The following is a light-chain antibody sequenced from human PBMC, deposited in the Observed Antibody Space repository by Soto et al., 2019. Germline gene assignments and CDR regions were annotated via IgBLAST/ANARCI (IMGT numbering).Light chain of an antibody. CDR3: SSYTTSSTLV. J-gene: IGLJ1*01. CDR1: SSDIGVYNY. V-gene: IGLV2-14*01. CDR2: DVS. Sequence: QSVLTQPASVSGSPGQSITISCTGTSSDIGVYNYVSWYQQHPGKAPKLMLYDVSNRPSGVSNRFSGSKSGNTASLTISGLQAEDEADYYCSSYTTSSTLVFGTGTKLTVL.